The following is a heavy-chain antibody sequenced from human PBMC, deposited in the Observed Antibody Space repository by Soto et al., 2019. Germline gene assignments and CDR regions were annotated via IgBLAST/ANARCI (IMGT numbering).Heavy chain of an antibody. CDR1: GGSISSYY. CDR2: TYYSGST. D-gene: IGHD3-10*01. CDR3: ARGDYYGSGSLNRFDY. V-gene: IGHV4-59*01. J-gene: IGHJ4*02. Sequence: PSETLSLTCTVSGGSISSYYWSWIRQPPGKGLEWIGYTYYSGSTNYNPSLKSRVTISVDTSKNQFSLKLSSVTAADTAVYYCARGDYYGSGSLNRFDYWGQGTLVTVSS.